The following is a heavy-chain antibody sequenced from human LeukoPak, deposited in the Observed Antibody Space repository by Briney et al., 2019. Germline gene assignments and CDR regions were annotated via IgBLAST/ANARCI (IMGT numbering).Heavy chain of an antibody. V-gene: IGHV1-69*13. D-gene: IGHD3-10*01. CDR1: GGTFSSYA. J-gene: IGHJ4*02. CDR3: AREPYGSGSYFDY. Sequence: ASVKVSCKASGGTFSSYAISWVRQAPGQGLEWMGGIIPIFGTANYAQKFQGRVTITADESTSTAYMELSSLRSEDTAVYHCAREPYGSGSYFDYWGQGTLVTVSS. CDR2: IIPIFGTA.